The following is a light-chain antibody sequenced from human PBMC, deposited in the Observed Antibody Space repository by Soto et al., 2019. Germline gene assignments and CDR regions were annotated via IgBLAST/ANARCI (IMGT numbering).Light chain of an antibody. CDR3: QQYHNWPA. Sequence: EIVLTHSPATVSLSPGERATLSCRASQSVSSNLAWYQQKPGQAPRLLIYGASTRATGIPARFSGSGSGTEFTLTISSLQSEDSAVYYCQQYHNWPAFGQGTKVDIK. CDR1: QSVSSN. V-gene: IGKV3-15*01. CDR2: GAS. J-gene: IGKJ1*01.